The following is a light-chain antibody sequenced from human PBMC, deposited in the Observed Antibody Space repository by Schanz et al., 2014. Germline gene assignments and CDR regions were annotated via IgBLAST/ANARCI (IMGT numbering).Light chain of an antibody. J-gene: IGLJ1*01. V-gene: IGLV2-14*02. Sequence: QSALTQPASVSGSPGQSITISCTGTTSDVGSYNLVSWYQQHPGKAPKLIIYEGSKRPSGVSNRFSGSKSGNTASLTISGLQAEDEADYYCSSYRRTATVAVFGTGTKLTVL. CDR2: EGS. CDR1: TSDVGSYNL. CDR3: SSYRRTATVAV.